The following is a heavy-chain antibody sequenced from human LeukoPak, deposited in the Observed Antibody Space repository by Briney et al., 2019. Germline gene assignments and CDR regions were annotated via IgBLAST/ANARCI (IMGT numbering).Heavy chain of an antibody. J-gene: IGHJ4*02. CDR2: INQDGGAK. Sequence: GGSLRLSCAASGFIFSSYWMSWVRQAPGKGLEWVANINQDGGAKYYVDSLKGRFTISRDNIEKPLYLQLNSLTADDTAVYFCARAPTTGTVDYWGQGTLVTVSS. CDR3: ARAPTTGTVDY. CDR1: GFIFSSYW. V-gene: IGHV3-7*01. D-gene: IGHD1-1*01.